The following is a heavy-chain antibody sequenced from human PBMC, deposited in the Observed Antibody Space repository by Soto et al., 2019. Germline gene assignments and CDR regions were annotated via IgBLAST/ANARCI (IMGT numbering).Heavy chain of an antibody. D-gene: IGHD5-18*01. Sequence: QLQLQESGSGLVKPSQTLSLTCAVSGGSISSGGYSWSWIRQPPGKGLEWIGYIYHSGSTYYNPSLKSRVTISVDRSQNQFSLKLSSVTAADTAVYYCARVISGYSYPYYDGMDVWGQGITVTVSS. CDR2: IYHSGST. V-gene: IGHV4-30-2*01. CDR1: GGSISSGGYS. J-gene: IGHJ6*02. CDR3: ARVISGYSYPYYDGMDV.